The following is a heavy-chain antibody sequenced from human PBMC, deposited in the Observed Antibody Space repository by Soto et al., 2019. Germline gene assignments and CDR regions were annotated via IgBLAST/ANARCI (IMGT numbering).Heavy chain of an antibody. J-gene: IGHJ4*02. Sequence: PGGSLRLSCAASGFTFSSYGMHWVRQAPGKGLEWVAVISHDGSNKYYADSVKGRFTISRDNSKNTLYLQMNSLRAEDTAVYYCAKDHRTTPFDYWGQGTLVTVS. CDR2: ISHDGSNK. D-gene: IGHD1-1*01. CDR3: AKDHRTTPFDY. CDR1: GFTFSSYG. V-gene: IGHV3-30*18.